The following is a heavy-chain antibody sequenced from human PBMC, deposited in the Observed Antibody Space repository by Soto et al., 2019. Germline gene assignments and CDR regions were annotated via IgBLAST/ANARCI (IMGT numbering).Heavy chain of an antibody. CDR2: IKHDGSGK. Sequence: GGSLRLSCAASGFTFTNYWMSWVRQAPGKGLEWVANIKHDGSGKYYVDSVKGRFTISRDNAKDSLFLQMNSLTTDDTAVYYCARGGGNFGYWGQGTLVTVSS. CDR1: GFTFTNYW. V-gene: IGHV3-7*01. D-gene: IGHD1-1*01. CDR3: ARGGGNFGY. J-gene: IGHJ4*02.